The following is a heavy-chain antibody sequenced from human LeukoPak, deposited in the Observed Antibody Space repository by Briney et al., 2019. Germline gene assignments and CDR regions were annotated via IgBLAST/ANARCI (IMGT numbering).Heavy chain of an antibody. CDR1: GFTFSSYG. CDR3: ARDVRGYERNYGMDV. V-gene: IGHV3-33*01. Sequence: PGGSLRLSCAASGFTFSSYGMHWVRQAPGKGLEWVAVIWYDGSNKYYADSVKGRFTISRDNSKNTLYLQMNSLRAENTAVYYCARDVRGYERNYGMDVWGQGTTVTVSS. CDR2: IWYDGSNK. D-gene: IGHD5-12*01. J-gene: IGHJ6*02.